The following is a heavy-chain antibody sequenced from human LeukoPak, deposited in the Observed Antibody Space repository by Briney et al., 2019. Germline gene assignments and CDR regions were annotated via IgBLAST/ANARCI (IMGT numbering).Heavy chain of an antibody. J-gene: IGHJ2*01. CDR3: ARHYDFWSGYHSWYFDL. D-gene: IGHD3-3*01. Sequence: SETLSLTCSVSGDSISSYYWSWIRQPPGKGLEWIGFCYYSGSTNYNPSLKSRVTMSVDTSKNQFSLKLISVTAADTAVYYCARHYDFWSGYHSWYFDLWGCGTLVTVSS. CDR1: GDSISSYY. CDR2: CYYSGST. V-gene: IGHV4-59*01.